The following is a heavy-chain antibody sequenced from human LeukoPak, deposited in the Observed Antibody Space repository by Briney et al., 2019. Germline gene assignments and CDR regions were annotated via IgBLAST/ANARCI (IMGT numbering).Heavy chain of an antibody. CDR3: AIKYDVKGFNWFDP. CDR2: IIPIFGTA. D-gene: IGHD3-3*01. CDR1: GGTFSSYA. Sequence: SVKVSCKASGGTFSSYAISWVRQAPGQGLEWMGGIIPIFGTANYAQKFQGRVTITADESTSTAYMELSSLRSEDTAVYYCAIKYDVKGFNWFDPWGQETLVTVSS. V-gene: IGHV1-69*01. J-gene: IGHJ5*02.